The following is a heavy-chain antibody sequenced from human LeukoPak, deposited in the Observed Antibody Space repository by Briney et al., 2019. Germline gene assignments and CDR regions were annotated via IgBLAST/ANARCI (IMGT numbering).Heavy chain of an antibody. V-gene: IGHV4-39*01. J-gene: IGHJ4*02. CDR3: ARLHFGGPNDY. CDR1: GGSISSSSYY. D-gene: IGHD3-10*01. CDR2: IYYSGST. Sequence: SETLSLTCTVSGGSISSSSYYWGWIRQPPGKGLEWIGSIYYSGSTYYNPSLKSRVTISVDTSKNQFSLKLSSVTAADTAVYYCARLHFGGPNDYWGQGTLVTVSS.